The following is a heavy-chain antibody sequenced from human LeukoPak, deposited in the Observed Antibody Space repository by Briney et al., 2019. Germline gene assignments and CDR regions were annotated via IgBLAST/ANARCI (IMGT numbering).Heavy chain of an antibody. CDR1: GFTFSSCG. Sequence: PGGSLRLSCAASGFTFSSCGMHWVRQAPGKGLEWVAFIRYDGSNKNYADSVKGRFTISRDNSKNTLYLQMNSLRAEDTAVYYCAKGGYYYMDVWGKGTTVTVSS. CDR2: IRYDGSNK. D-gene: IGHD3-10*01. J-gene: IGHJ6*03. CDR3: AKGGYYYMDV. V-gene: IGHV3-30*02.